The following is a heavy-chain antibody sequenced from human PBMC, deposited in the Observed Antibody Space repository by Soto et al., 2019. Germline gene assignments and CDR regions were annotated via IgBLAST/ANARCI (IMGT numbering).Heavy chain of an antibody. D-gene: IGHD6-19*01. J-gene: IGHJ6*02. CDR3: AKDRVGQWLVLRPIYGMDV. CDR1: GFTFSSYG. V-gene: IGHV3-30*18. CDR2: ISYDGSNK. Sequence: QVQLVESGGGVVQPGRSLRLSCAASGFTFSSYGMHWVRQAPGKGLEWVAVISYDGSNKYYADSVKGRFTISRDNSKNPLYLQMNSLRAEDTAVYYCAKDRVGQWLVLRPIYGMDVWGQGTTVTVSS.